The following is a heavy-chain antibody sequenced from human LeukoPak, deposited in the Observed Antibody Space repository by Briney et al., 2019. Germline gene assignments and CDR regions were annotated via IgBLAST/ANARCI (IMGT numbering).Heavy chain of an antibody. CDR2: INHSGST. J-gene: IGHJ4*02. CDR3: AALGILTYYFDY. V-gene: IGHV4-34*01. Sequence: PSETLSLTCAVYGGSFSGYYWSWIRQPPGKGLEWIGEINHSGSTNYNPSLKSRVTISVDTSKNQFSLKLSSVTAADTAVYYCAALGILTYYFDYWGQGTLVTVSS. CDR1: GGSFSGYY. D-gene: IGHD1-26*01.